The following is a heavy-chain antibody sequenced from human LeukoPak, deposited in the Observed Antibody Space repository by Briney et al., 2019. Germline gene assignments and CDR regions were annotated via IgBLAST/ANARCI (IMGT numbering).Heavy chain of an antibody. Sequence: SETLSLTCAVYGESFGGYFWNWIRQAPGKGLEWIGEINNSGTTNYNPSLKSRVTISVDTSKNQFSLKVNSVTAADTAVYYCARRPAGTLDYWGQGTLVTVSS. CDR1: GESFGGYF. CDR2: INNSGTT. J-gene: IGHJ4*02. D-gene: IGHD6-19*01. V-gene: IGHV4-34*01. CDR3: ARRPAGTLDY.